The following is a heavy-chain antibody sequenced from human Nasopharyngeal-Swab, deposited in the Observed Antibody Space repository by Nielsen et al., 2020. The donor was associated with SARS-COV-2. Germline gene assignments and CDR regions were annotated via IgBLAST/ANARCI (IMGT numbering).Heavy chain of an antibody. V-gene: IGHV3-11*01. Sequence: GESLKISCAASGFTFSDYYMSWIRQAPGKGLEWVSYISSSGSTIYYADSVKGRFTISRDNAKNSLYLQMNSLRAEDTAVYYCATLYGGLLSGILPIDYWGQGTLVTVSS. CDR3: ATLYGGLLSGILPIDY. CDR1: GFTFSDYY. D-gene: IGHD3-3*01. CDR2: ISSSGSTI. J-gene: IGHJ4*02.